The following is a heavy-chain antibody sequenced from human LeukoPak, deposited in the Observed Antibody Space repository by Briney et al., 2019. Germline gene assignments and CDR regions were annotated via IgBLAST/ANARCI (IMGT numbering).Heavy chain of an antibody. Sequence: GGSLRLSCAASGFTFSSYAMSWVRQAPGKGLEWVANIKQDGSEKYYVDSVKGRFTISRDNAKNSLYLQMNSLRAEDTAVYYCARTSGARGYSYGYDYWGQGTLVTVSS. J-gene: IGHJ4*02. CDR1: GFTFSSYA. CDR2: IKQDGSEK. CDR3: ARTSGARGYSYGYDY. D-gene: IGHD5-18*01. V-gene: IGHV3-7*01.